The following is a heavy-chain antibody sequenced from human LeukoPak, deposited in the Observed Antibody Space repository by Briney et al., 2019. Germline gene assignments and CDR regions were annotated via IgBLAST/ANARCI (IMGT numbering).Heavy chain of an antibody. CDR2: IIPIFGTA. CDR3: ARGLGYSYGSDPRLDY. D-gene: IGHD5-18*01. Sequence: SVKVSCKASGGTFSSYAISWVRQAPGQGLEWMGGIIPIFGTANYAQKFQGRVTITTDESTSTAYMELSRLRSDDTAVYYCARGLGYSYGSDPRLDYWGQGTLVTVSS. CDR1: GGTFSSYA. V-gene: IGHV1-69*05. J-gene: IGHJ4*02.